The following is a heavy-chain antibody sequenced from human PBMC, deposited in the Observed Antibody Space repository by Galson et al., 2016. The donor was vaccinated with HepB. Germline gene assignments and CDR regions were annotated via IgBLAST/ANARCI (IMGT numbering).Heavy chain of an antibody. V-gene: IGHV3-23*01. D-gene: IGHD2-15*01. CDR1: GFTVSSNY. CDR3: AKTPKKGENGGLLNY. J-gene: IGHJ1*01. CDR2: ISTTGSTT. Sequence: SLRLSCAASGFTVSSNYMNWVCQAPGMGLEWVSGISTTGSTTYYADSVKGRFTISRDNSKNTLYLQMSGLRADDTAVYYCAKTPKKGENGGLLNYWGQGILVTVSS.